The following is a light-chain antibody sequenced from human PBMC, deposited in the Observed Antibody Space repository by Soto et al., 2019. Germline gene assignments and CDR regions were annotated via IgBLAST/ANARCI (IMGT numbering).Light chain of an antibody. J-gene: IGKJ1*01. V-gene: IGKV3-15*01. CDR2: GIS. CDR1: QSVNSN. CDR3: KQSSKWPLT. Sequence: EMVMTQSPAILSVSPGESATLSCRASQSVNSNYLAWYQQHPGQPPRLLIYGISTRATGIPARFSGSGSGTELRLTIRRMQSEDFAVYYCKQSSKWPLTVGQGTKADMK.